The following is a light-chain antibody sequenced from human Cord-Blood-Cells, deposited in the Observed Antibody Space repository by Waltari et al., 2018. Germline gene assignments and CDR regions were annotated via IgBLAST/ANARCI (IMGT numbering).Light chain of an antibody. V-gene: IGLV2-11*01. CDR2: DVS. CDR3: CSYAGSYV. Sequence: GQSVTISCTGTSSDVGGYNYVSWYQQHPGKAPKLMIYDVSKRPSGVPDRFSGSKSGNTASLTISGLQAEDEADYYCCSYAGSYVFGTGTKVTVL. J-gene: IGLJ1*01. CDR1: SSDVGGYNY.